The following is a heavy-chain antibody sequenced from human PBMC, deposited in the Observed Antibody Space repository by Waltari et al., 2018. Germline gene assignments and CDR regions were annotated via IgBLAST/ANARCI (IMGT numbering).Heavy chain of an antibody. V-gene: IGHV3-30-3*02. Sequence: QVQLVESGGGVVQPGRSLRLSCAASGFTFSSYAMHWVRQAPGKGLEWVAVISYDGSNKYYADSVKGRFTISRDNSKNTLYLQMNSLRAEDTAAYYCAKLWFRELFPGYWGQGTLVTVSS. CDR3: AKLWFRELFPGY. J-gene: IGHJ4*02. CDR1: GFTFSSYA. CDR2: ISYDGSNK. D-gene: IGHD3-10*01.